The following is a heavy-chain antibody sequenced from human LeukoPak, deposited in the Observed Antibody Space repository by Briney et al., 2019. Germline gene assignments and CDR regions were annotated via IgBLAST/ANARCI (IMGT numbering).Heavy chain of an antibody. J-gene: IGHJ4*02. CDR3: ATRGRGYSGYGRLYYLDY. V-gene: IGHV4-34*01. Sequence: PSETLSLTCAVYGGSFSGYYWSWIRQPPGKGLEWIGEINHSGSTNYNPSLKSRVTISVDTSKNQFSLKLSSVTAADTAVYYCATRGRGYSGYGRLYYLDYWGQGTLVTVSS. CDR2: INHSGST. CDR1: GGSFSGYY. D-gene: IGHD5-12*01.